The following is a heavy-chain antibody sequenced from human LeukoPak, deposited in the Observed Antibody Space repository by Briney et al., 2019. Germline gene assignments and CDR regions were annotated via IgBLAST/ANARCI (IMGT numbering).Heavy chain of an antibody. CDR2: IYTSGST. V-gene: IGHV4-61*02. Sequence: SQTLSLTCTVSGGSISSGSYYWSWIRQPAGKGLEWIGRIYTSGSTNYNPSLKSRVTISVDTSKNQFSLKLSSVTAADTAVYYCARDLGTMVRGSRRGYDGYYYYMDVWGKGTTVTISS. CDR1: GGSISSGSYY. D-gene: IGHD3-10*01. J-gene: IGHJ6*03. CDR3: ARDLGTMVRGSRRGYDGYYYYMDV.